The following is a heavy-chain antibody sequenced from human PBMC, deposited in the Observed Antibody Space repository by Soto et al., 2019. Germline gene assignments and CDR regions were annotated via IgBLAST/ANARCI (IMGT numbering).Heavy chain of an antibody. J-gene: IGHJ3*02. CDR2: IFYTGYT. V-gene: IGHV4-59*01. CDR3: VRLYPRLSLYAFDI. Sequence: QVQLQESGPGLVKPSETLSLTCTVSGGSISDYYWSWIRQPPGKGLEWIGYIFYTGYTKYNPSLKRRVTISIDTSKNQFSLRLGSVCPADTAVCYCVRLYPRLSLYAFDIWGQGTVVTVSS. CDR1: GGSISDYY. D-gene: IGHD1-1*01.